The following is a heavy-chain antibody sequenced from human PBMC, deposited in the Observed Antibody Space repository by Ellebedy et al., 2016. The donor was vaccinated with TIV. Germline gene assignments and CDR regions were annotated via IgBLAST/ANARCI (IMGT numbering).Heavy chain of an antibody. Sequence: MPSETLSLTCTVSDDSISTNTYYWAWLRQPPGPGLQWIGSVYYSGSTYYNPSLKSRVTMSVHTSRRQFSLRLTSVTAADTAVYFCARDPILDGCSGGSCYFDLWGQGIPVIVSS. CDR1: DDSISTNTYY. CDR2: VYYSGST. CDR3: ARDPILDGCSGGSCYFDL. V-gene: IGHV4-39*07. D-gene: IGHD2-15*01. J-gene: IGHJ4*02.